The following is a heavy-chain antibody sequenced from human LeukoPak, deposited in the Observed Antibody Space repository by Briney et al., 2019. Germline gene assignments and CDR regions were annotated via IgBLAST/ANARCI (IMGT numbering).Heavy chain of an antibody. D-gene: IGHD1-26*01. CDR1: GGSINSYY. CDR2: IYTSGST. CDR3: ARDSTEWELLWWFDP. J-gene: IGHJ5*02. V-gene: IGHV4-4*07. Sequence: SETLSLTCTVSGGSINSYYWSWIRQPAGKGLEGIGRIYTSGSTNYNPSLKSRVTMSVDTSKNQFSLKLSSVTAADTAVYYCARDSTEWELLWWFDPWGQGTLVTVSS.